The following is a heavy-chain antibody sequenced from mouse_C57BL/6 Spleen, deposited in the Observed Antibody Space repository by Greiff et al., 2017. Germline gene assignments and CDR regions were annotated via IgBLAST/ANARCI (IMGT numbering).Heavy chain of an antibody. J-gene: IGHJ4*01. V-gene: IGHV1-19*01. CDR2: INPYNGGT. Sequence: VQLQQSGPVLVKPGASVKMSCKASGYTFTDYYMNWVKQSHGKSLEWIGVINPYNGGTSYNQKFKGKATLTVDKSSSTAYMELNSLTSEDSAVYYCARSGDYDGAMDYRGQGASVTVSS. CDR1: GYTFTDYY. CDR3: ARSGDYDGAMDY. D-gene: IGHD2-4*01.